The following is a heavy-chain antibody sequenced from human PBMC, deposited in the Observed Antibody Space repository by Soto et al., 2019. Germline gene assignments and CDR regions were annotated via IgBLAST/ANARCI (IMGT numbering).Heavy chain of an antibody. CDR2: ISADNGYT. J-gene: IGHJ4*02. V-gene: IGHV1-18*01. D-gene: IGHD3-22*01. Sequence: QVQLVQSGAEVKRPGASVKVSCKASGYTFISYGISWVRQAPGQGLEWMGWISADNGYTNYAQKLQGRVTMTTDTSTSTAHMEQRSLRADDTAVDYCARVPNINSGYYYTFDYWGQGTLVTVCS. CDR1: GYTFISYG. CDR3: ARVPNINSGYYYTFDY.